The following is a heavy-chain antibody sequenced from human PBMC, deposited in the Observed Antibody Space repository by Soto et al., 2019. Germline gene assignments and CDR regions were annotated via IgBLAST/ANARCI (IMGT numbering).Heavy chain of an antibody. D-gene: IGHD5-18*01. CDR1: GYTFTGYY. Sequence: ASVKVSCKASGYTFTGYYMHWVRQAPGQGLEWMGWINPNSGGTNYAQKFQGWVTMTRNTSISTAYMELSRLRSDDTAVYYCARGTDMSRSFTYGMDVWCQATTVTVSS. J-gene: IGHJ6*02. CDR3: ARGTDMSRSFTYGMDV. CDR2: INPNSGGT. V-gene: IGHV1-2*04.